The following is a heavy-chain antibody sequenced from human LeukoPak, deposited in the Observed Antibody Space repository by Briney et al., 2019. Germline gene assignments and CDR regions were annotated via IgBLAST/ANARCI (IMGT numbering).Heavy chain of an antibody. CDR1: GGSFSGYY. V-gene: IGHV4-34*01. D-gene: IGHD3-10*01. J-gene: IGHJ6*02. CDR3: ARESGHRDYYYYGMDV. Sequence: KASETLSLTCAVYGGSFSGYYWSWIRQPPRKGLEWIGEINHSGSTNYNPSLKSRVTISVDTSKNQFSLKLSSVTAADTAVYYCARESGHRDYYYYGMDVWGQGTTVTVSS. CDR2: INHSGST.